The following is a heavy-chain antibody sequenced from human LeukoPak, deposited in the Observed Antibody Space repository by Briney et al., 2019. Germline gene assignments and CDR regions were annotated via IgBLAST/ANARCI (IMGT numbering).Heavy chain of an antibody. D-gene: IGHD6-6*01. V-gene: IGHV4-31*03. Sequence: PSETLSLTCTVSGGSIGSGGYYWSWIRQHPGNGLEWIGYIYYSGSTYYNPSLKSRVTISVDTSKNQFSLKLSSVTAADTAVYYCARDVRYSSSSQFDYWGQGTLVTVSS. CDR1: GGSIGSGGYY. J-gene: IGHJ4*02. CDR2: IYYSGST. CDR3: ARDVRYSSSSQFDY.